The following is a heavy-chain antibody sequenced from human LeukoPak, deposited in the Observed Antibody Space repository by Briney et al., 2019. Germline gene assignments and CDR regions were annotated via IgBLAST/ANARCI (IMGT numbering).Heavy chain of an antibody. Sequence: SETLSLTCAVYGGSFSGYYWSWIRQPPGKGLEWIGSIYDSGSTYYNPPLKSRVTISVDTSKNQFSLKLNSVTAADTAVYYCARHYGPWGQGTLVTVSS. CDR1: GGSFSGYY. CDR3: ARHYGP. V-gene: IGHV4-34*01. D-gene: IGHD3-16*01. J-gene: IGHJ5*02. CDR2: IYDSGST.